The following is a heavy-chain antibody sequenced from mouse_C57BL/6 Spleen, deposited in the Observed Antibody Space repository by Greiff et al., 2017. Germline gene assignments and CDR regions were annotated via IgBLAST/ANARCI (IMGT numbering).Heavy chain of an antibody. CDR1: GYTFTSYT. Sequence: QVQLKQSGAELARPGASVKMSCKASGYTFTSYTMHWVKQRPGQGLEWIGYINPSSGYTKYNQKFKDKATLTADKSSSTAYMQLSSLTSEDTAVYYCAKTPLCAYWGQGTLVTVSA. V-gene: IGHV1-4*01. D-gene: IGHD6-1*01. CDR3: AKTPLCAY. J-gene: IGHJ3*01. CDR2: INPSSGYT.